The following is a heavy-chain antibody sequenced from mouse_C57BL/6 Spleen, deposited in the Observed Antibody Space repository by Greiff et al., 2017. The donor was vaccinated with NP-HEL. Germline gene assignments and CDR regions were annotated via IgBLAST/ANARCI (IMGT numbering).Heavy chain of an antibody. CDR1: GYSITSGYY. CDR3: ARDYDGCAMDY. Sequence: VQLKESGPGLVKPSQSLSLTCSVTGYSITSGYYWNWIRQFPGNKLEWMGYLSYDGSTYYNPSLKNRTSLTPDTSNNQFFLKLNSVTTGDTATYYCARDYDGCAMDYWGQGTSVTVSS. CDR2: LSYDGST. V-gene: IGHV3-6*01. J-gene: IGHJ4*01. D-gene: IGHD2-3*01.